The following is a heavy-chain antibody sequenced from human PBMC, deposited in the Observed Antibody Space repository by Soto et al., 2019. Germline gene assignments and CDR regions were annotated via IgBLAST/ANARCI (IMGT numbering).Heavy chain of an antibody. J-gene: IGHJ4*02. Sequence: GGSLRLSCAASGFTFRSFTMNWVRQAPGKGLEWASFFSANADGTFYADSVKGRFSISRDNSKNILYLQMNNLRVEDTAIYYCSKGRLSFDFWGPGTLVTFSS. CDR1: GFTFRSFT. CDR3: SKGRLSFDF. V-gene: IGHV3-23*01. CDR2: FSANADGT.